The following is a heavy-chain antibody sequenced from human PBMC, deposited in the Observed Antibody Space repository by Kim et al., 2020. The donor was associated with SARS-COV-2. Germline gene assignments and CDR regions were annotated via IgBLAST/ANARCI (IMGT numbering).Heavy chain of an antibody. V-gene: IGHV4-31*03. CDR2: ISYSGRT. CDR3: ARYHGATVTTWPWFDP. J-gene: IGHJ5*02. Sequence: SETLSLTCTVSGASINSGNYYWSWIRQRPGKGLEWIGYISYSGRTYYNPSLKSRITISVDTSKKQFSLKLTSVTAADTAVYYCARYHGATVTTWPWFDPWGQGTLVTVSS. CDR1: GASINSGNYY. D-gene: IGHD4-17*01.